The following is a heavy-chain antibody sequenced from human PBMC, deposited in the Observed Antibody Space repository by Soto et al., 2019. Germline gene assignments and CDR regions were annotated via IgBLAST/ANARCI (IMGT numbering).Heavy chain of an antibody. Sequence: SETLSLTCAVYGGSFSGYYWSWIRQPPGKGLEWIGEINHSGSTNYNPSLKSRFTISVDTSKNQFSLKLSSVTAADTAVYYCARGEMATITGYFDYWGQGTLVTVSS. CDR2: INHSGST. V-gene: IGHV4-34*01. CDR3: ARGEMATITGYFDY. J-gene: IGHJ4*02. CDR1: GGSFSGYY. D-gene: IGHD5-12*01.